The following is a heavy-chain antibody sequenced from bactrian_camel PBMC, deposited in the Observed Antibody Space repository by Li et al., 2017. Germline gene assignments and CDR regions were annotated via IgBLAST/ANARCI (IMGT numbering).Heavy chain of an antibody. CDR2: ITRDGNT. D-gene: IGHD1*01. CDR3: AARFFGGVSFGLVPSEYAY. Sequence: VQLVESGGGSVQAGGSLTLPCRASRNTGNSASMAWFRQAPGKEREGVAAITRDGNTLYADSVKGRFTISKDNTENTLYLQMNSLKPEDTASYYCAARFFGGVSFGLVPSEYAYWGQGTQVTVS. J-gene: IGHJ4*01. CDR1: RNTGNSAS. V-gene: IGHV3S53*01.